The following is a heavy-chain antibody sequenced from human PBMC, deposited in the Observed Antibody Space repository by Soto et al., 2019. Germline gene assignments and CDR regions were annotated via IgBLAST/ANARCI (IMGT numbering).Heavy chain of an antibody. CDR2: IKQDGSEK. V-gene: IGHV3-7*01. CDR1: GFTFSSYW. J-gene: IGHJ6*03. CDR3: ARVPSGWYRYYSYYMDV. Sequence: GGSLRLSCAASGFTFSSYWMSWVRQAPGKGLEWVANIKQDGSEKYYVDSVKGRFTISRDNAKNSLYLQMNSLRAEDTAVYYCARVPSGWYRYYSYYMDVWGKGTTVTVSS. D-gene: IGHD6-19*01.